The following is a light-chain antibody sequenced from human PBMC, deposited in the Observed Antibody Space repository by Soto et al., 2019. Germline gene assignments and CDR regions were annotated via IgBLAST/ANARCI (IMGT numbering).Light chain of an antibody. CDR3: QESITAPLT. Sequence: DIQMTQSPSSLSASVGDRVTITCRASQTINNYLNWYQQKPGKAPKLLIYAASRLQSGVPSRFSGSGSGTDFTLTISSLQAEDSATYFCQESITAPLTFGGGTKVEVK. CDR2: AAS. J-gene: IGKJ4*01. CDR1: QTINNY. V-gene: IGKV1-39*01.